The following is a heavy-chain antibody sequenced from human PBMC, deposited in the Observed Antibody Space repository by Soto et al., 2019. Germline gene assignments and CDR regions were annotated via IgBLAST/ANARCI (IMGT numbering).Heavy chain of an antibody. Sequence: EVQLVESGGGLDQPGGSLRLSCAASGFTFSTCSMNWVRQAPGKGLERLSYISGTSSTIYYADSVKGRFTISRDNAKNSLYLQMNSLRDEDTAVYYCARGMGYYGSGGSCPEVVFDYWGQGTLGTVSS. J-gene: IGHJ4*02. CDR3: ARGMGYYGSGGSCPEVVFDY. V-gene: IGHV3-48*02. CDR1: GFTFSTCS. CDR2: ISGTSSTI. D-gene: IGHD2-15*01.